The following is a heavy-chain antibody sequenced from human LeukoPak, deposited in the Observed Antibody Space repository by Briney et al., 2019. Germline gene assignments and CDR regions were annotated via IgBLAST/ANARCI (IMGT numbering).Heavy chain of an antibody. V-gene: IGHV3-13*01. CDR2: IGTAGDT. CDR1: GFTFSSYD. D-gene: IGHD2-15*01. CDR3: AREAAGGGYFDS. J-gene: IGHJ4*02. Sequence: PGGSLRLSCAASGFTFSSYDMHWVRQPTGKGLEWVSAIGTAGDTYYPGSVKGRFTISRENAKNSLYLQMNSLRAGDTAVYYCAREAAGGGYFDSWGQGTLVTVSS.